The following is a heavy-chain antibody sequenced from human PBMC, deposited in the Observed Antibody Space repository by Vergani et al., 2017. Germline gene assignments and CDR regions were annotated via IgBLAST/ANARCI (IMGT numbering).Heavy chain of an antibody. J-gene: IGHJ6*02. CDR2: FDPEDGET. CDR1: GGTFSSYT. V-gene: IGHV1-24*01. Sequence: QVQLVQSGAEVKKPGSSVKVSCKASGGTFSSYTISWVRQAPGQGLEWMGGFDPEDGETIYAQKFQGRVTMTEDTSTDTAYMELSSLRSEDTAVYYCATDSQMDVWGQGTTVTVSS. CDR3: ATDSQMDV.